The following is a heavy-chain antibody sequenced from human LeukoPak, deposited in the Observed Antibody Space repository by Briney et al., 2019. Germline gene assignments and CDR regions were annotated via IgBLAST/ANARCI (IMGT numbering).Heavy chain of an antibody. CDR2: INPNSGGT. Sequence: ASVKVSCKASGYTFTGYYMHWVRQAPGQGLEWMGWINPNSGGTNYAQKFQGRVTMTRDTSISTAYMELSRLRSDDTAVYYCAREIPLMAAFAIWGRGTMVTVSS. CDR3: AREIPLMAAFAI. J-gene: IGHJ3*02. V-gene: IGHV1-2*02. D-gene: IGHD5-24*01. CDR1: GYTFTGYY.